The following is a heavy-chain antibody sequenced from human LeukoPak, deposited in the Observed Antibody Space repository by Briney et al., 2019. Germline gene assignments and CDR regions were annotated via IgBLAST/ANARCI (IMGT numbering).Heavy chain of an antibody. Sequence: ASETLSLTCTVSGGSISSGSYYWSWIRQPAGKGLEWIGRIYTSGSTNYNPSLKSRVTISVDTSKNQFSLKLSSVTAADTAVYYCARDPGGSLDYWGQGTLVTVSP. J-gene: IGHJ4*02. CDR1: GGSISSGSYY. CDR3: ARDPGGSLDY. V-gene: IGHV4-61*02. CDR2: IYTSGST. D-gene: IGHD1-26*01.